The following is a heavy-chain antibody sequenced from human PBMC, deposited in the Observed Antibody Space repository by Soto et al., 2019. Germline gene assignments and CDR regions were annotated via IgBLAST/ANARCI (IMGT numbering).Heavy chain of an antibody. CDR2: ISSSSSYI. CDR3: ARDRGYSGYDAEENFDY. D-gene: IGHD5-12*01. Sequence: PGGSLRLSCAASGFTFSSYSMNWVRQAPGKGLEWVSSISSSSSYIYYADSVKGRFTISRGNAKNSLYLQMNSLRAEDTAVYYCARDRGYSGYDAEENFDYWGQGTLVTVSS. J-gene: IGHJ4*02. V-gene: IGHV3-21*01. CDR1: GFTFSSYS.